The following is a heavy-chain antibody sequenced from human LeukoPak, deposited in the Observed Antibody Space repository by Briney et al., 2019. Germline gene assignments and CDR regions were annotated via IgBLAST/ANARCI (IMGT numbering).Heavy chain of an antibody. D-gene: IGHD6-19*01. Sequence: PGGSLRLSCAASGFTFSSDALSWVRQAPGKGLEWVSLISGSGGRTDYAHSVKGRFTISRDNSKNTLYLQMNSLTAEDTAVYYCAKHVRTSVWFFDYWGQGTLVTVSS. CDR1: GFTFSSDA. V-gene: IGHV3-23*01. J-gene: IGHJ4*02. CDR2: ISGSGGRT. CDR3: AKHVRTSVWFFDY.